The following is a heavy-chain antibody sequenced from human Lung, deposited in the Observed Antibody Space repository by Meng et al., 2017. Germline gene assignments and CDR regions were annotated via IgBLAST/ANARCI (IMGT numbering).Heavy chain of an antibody. J-gene: IGHJ5*02. CDR3: ARGLLRHIGGNWFDP. V-gene: IGHV1-8*01. CDR2: MNPTSRNI. CDR1: GYSFTSYE. Sequence: VGPVGSGGEGNRRGTAVNVPGQASGYSFTSYEINWVGPATGQWLEWMGWMNPTSRNIGYAQKLPGRVLMTRNTSISTAYMELSSLRSEDTAVYYCARGLLRHIGGNWFDPWGQGTLVTVSS. D-gene: IGHD3-16*01.